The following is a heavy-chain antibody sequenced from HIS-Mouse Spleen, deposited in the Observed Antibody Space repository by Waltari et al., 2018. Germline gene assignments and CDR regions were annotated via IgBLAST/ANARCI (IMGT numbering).Heavy chain of an antibody. V-gene: IGHV2-70*15. J-gene: IGHJ4*02. CDR2: IDWDDDK. Sequence: QVTLRESGPALVKPTQTLTLTCTFCGFSLSTSGMCVSWIRQPPGKALEWLERIDWDDDKYYSTSLKTRLTISRDTSKNQVVLTMTNMDPLDTATYYCARIAEGYTSGWYAFDYWGQGTLVTVSS. D-gene: IGHD6-19*01. CDR3: ARIAEGYTSGWYAFDY. CDR1: GFSLSTSGMC.